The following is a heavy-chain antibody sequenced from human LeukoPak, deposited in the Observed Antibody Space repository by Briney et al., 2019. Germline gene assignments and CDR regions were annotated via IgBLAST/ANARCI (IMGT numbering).Heavy chain of an antibody. Sequence: GGSLRLSCAASGFTFSSYGMHWVRQAPGKGLEWVAFIRYDGSNKYYADSVKGRFTISRDNSKNTLYLQMNSLRAEDTAVYYCARDAPGYGDYFDYWGQGTLVTVSS. V-gene: IGHV3-30*02. CDR3: ARDAPGYGDYFDY. J-gene: IGHJ4*02. D-gene: IGHD5-18*01. CDR1: GFTFSSYG. CDR2: IRYDGSNK.